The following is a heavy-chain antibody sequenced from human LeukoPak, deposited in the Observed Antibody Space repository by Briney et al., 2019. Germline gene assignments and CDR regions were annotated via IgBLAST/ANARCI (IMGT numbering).Heavy chain of an antibody. J-gene: IGHJ5*02. D-gene: IGHD3-22*01. Sequence: SETLSLTCTVSGGSISSGGYYWSWIRQHPGKGLEWIGYIYYSGSTYYNPSLKSRVTISVDTSKNQFSLKLSSVTAADTAVYYCARAPEGYDSSGYYYWFDPWGQGTLVTVSS. V-gene: IGHV4-30-4*08. CDR1: GGSISSGGYY. CDR3: ARAPEGYDSSGYYYWFDP. CDR2: IYYSGST.